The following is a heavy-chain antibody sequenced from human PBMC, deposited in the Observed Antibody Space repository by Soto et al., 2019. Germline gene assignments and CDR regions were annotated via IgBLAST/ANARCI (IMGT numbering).Heavy chain of an antibody. CDR1: GFTFSSYE. CDR2: ISSSGSTI. Sequence: EVQLVESGGGLVQPGGSLRLSCAASGFTFSSYEMNWVRQAPGKGLEWVSYISSSGSTIYYADSVKGRFTISRDNAKNTLYLQMNRRRAEDTVVDECGGGGEGGYYYYYGMDVWGQGTTVTVSS. D-gene: IGHD3-16*01. J-gene: IGHJ6*02. V-gene: IGHV3-48*03. CDR3: GGGGEGGYYYYYGMDV.